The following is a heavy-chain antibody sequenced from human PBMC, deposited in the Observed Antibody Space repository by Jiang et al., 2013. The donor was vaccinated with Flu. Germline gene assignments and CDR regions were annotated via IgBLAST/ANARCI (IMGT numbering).Heavy chain of an antibody. J-gene: IGHJ5*02. V-gene: IGHV6-1*01. Sequence: SQTLSLTCAISGDSVSSNSAAWNWIRQSPSRGLEWLGRTYYRSKWYNDYAVSVKSRITINPDTSKNQFSLQLNSVTPEDTAVYYCAREKGLVRDPRINWFDPWGQGTLVTVSS. D-gene: IGHD3-10*01. CDR2: TYYRSKWYN. CDR1: GDSVSSNSAA. CDR3: AREKGLVRDPRINWFDP.